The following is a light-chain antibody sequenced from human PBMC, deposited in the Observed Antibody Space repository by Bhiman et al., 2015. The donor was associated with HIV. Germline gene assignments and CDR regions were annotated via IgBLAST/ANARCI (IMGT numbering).Light chain of an antibody. V-gene: IGLV3-19*01. CDR1: GLRAFY. Sequence: SSELTQDPDVSVALGQTVRIACQGDGLRAFYAGWYQQRPGQAPVLVTYGDNKRPSGIPDRFSTSHLIDSSSLTITGAQAEDEAEYYCISRDVTSNRVVFGGGTKLTVL. J-gene: IGLJ2*01. CDR3: ISRDVTSNRVV. CDR2: GDN.